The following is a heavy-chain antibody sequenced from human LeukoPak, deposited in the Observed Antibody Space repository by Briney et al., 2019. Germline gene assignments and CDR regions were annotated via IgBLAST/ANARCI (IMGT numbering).Heavy chain of an antibody. CDR2: INPNSGGT. J-gene: IGHJ3*02. CDR3: ARELYYYDSSGYIKDAFDI. Sequence: GASVKVSCKAPGYTFTGYYMHWVRQAPGQGLEWMGWINPNSGGTNYAQKFQGRVTMTRDTSISTAYMELSRLRSDDTAVYYCARELYYYDSSGYIKDAFDIWGQGTMVTVSS. CDR1: GYTFTGYY. V-gene: IGHV1-2*02. D-gene: IGHD3-22*01.